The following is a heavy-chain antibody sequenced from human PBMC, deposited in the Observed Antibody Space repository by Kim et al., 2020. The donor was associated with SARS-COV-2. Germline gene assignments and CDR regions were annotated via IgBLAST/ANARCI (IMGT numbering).Heavy chain of an antibody. J-gene: IGHJ5*02. CDR1: GYTLTELS. V-gene: IGHV1-24*01. D-gene: IGHD1-26*01. CDR3: ATAGLVGATTWWFDP. CDR2: FDPEDGET. Sequence: ASVKVSCKVSGYTLTELSMHWVRQAPGKGLEWMGGFDPEDGETIYAQKFQGRVTMTEDTSTDTAYMELSSLRSEDTAVYYCATAGLVGATTWWFDPWGQGTLVTVSS.